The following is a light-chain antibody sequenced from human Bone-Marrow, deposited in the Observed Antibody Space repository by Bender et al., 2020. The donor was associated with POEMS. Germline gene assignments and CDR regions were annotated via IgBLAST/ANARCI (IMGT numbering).Light chain of an antibody. Sequence: QSALTQPASVSGSPGQSVTISCTGTSSDVGGYDYVSWYQQYPGKPPKLMIYEVSNRPSGSSHRFSGSKSGNTASQTISGRQAEDEAAYHCTSYTSPTTWVFGGGTKLPV. CDR3: TSYTSPTTWV. J-gene: IGLJ3*02. CDR1: SSDVGGYDY. CDR2: EVS. V-gene: IGLV2-14*01.